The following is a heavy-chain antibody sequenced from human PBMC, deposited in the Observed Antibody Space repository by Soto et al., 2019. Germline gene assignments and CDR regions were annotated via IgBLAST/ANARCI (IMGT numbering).Heavy chain of an antibody. CDR3: ARIASAGRGWDV. CDR1: GFTFSSYW. Sequence: EVQLVESGGGLVQPGGSLRLSCAASGFTFSSYWMSWVRQAPVKGLEWVGNIKQDGSEKNYVDFVEGRFTISRDNAENSLYLQMKSLSAEDKAVYYCARIASAGRGWDVWGQGTTVVVSS. V-gene: IGHV3-7*01. J-gene: IGHJ6*02. D-gene: IGHD6-13*01. CDR2: IKQDGSEK.